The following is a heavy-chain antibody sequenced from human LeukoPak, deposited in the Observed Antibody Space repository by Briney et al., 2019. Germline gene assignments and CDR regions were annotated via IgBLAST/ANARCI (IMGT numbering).Heavy chain of an antibody. CDR2: IYYSGST. CDR3: ARVGYDFWSGYHIPYYFDY. CDR1: GGSISSYY. J-gene: IGHJ4*02. V-gene: IGHV4-59*01. Sequence: PSETLSLTCTVSGGSISSYYWSWIRQPPEKGLEWIGYIYYSGSTNYNPSLKSRVTISVDTSKNQFSLKLSSVTAADTAVYYCARVGYDFWSGYHIPYYFDYWGQGTLVTVSS. D-gene: IGHD3-3*01.